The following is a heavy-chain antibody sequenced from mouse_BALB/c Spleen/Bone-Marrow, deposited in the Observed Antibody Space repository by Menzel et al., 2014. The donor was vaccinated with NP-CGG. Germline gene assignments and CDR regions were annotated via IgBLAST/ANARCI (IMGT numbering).Heavy chain of an antibody. CDR2: ISSGSSTI. CDR1: GFTFSSFG. Sequence: QLVESGGGLVQPGGSRKLSCAASGFTFSSFGMHWVRQAPERGLEWVAYISSGSSTIFYADTVKGRFTISRDNPKNTLFLQMTSLRSEDTAMYYCTRGGNWEDFDYWGQGTTLTVSS. V-gene: IGHV5-17*02. J-gene: IGHJ2*01. D-gene: IGHD4-1*01. CDR3: TRGGNWEDFDY.